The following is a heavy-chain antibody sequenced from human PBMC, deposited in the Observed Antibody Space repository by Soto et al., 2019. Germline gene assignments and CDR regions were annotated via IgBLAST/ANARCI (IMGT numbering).Heavy chain of an antibody. D-gene: IGHD2-21*01. CDR1: GGTFRSYS. V-gene: IGHV1-69*01. CDR3: ARPDEGCYSSNHHYYYALDV. J-gene: IGHJ6*02. CDR2: IIPIFDIT. Sequence: QVQLVQSGAEVKKPGSSVKVSCKASGGTFRSYSISWVRQAPGQGLEWMGGIIPIFDITNYAQKFQGRVTITADESTSTAYMELSSLVSDDTAVYYCARPDEGCYSSNHHYYYALDVWGQGTTVTV.